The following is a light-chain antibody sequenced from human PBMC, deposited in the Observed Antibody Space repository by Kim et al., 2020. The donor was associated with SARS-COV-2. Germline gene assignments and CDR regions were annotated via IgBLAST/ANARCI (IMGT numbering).Light chain of an antibody. J-gene: IGLJ1*01. CDR3: AAWDDSLNGSYV. CDR1: SSNIGSNT. V-gene: IGLV1-44*01. CDR2: SNN. Sequence: ELTQPPSASGTPGQRVTISCSGSSSNIGSNTVNWYQQLPGTAPKLLIYSNNQRPSGVPDRFSGSKSGTSASLAISGLQSEDEADYYCAAWDDSLNGSYVFGTGTKVTVL.